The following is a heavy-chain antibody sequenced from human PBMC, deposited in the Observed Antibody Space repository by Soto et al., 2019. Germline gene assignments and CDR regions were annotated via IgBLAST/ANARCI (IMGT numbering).Heavy chain of an antibody. J-gene: IGHJ6*04. CDR1: GGSISSCGYY. CDR2: IYYSGST. D-gene: IGHD3-10*01. Sequence: SETLSLTCTVSGGSISSCGYYWSWIRQHPGKGLEWIGYIYYSGSTYYNPSLKSRVTISVDTSKNQFSLKLSSVTAADTAVYYCARGFEGFGELNRGYLMDGWGKGTTVIVSS. CDR3: ARGFEGFGELNRGYLMDG. V-gene: IGHV4-31*03.